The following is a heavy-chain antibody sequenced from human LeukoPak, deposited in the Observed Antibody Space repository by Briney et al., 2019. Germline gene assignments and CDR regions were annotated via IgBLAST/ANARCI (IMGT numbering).Heavy chain of an antibody. D-gene: IGHD3-22*01. Sequence: SETLSLTCAVYGGSFSGYYWGWIRQPPGKGLEWIGSIYHTGNTYYNASLKSRITISVDTSKNQFSLKLSSVTAADTAVYYCARDLASGGYYYFDYWGQGTLVTAS. CDR2: IYHTGNT. J-gene: IGHJ4*02. CDR3: ARDLASGGYYYFDY. V-gene: IGHV4-38-2*02. CDR1: GGSFSGYY.